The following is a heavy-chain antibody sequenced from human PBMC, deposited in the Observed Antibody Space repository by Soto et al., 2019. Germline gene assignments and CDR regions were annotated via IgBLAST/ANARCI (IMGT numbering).Heavy chain of an antibody. CDR1: GGTFSSYA. CDR2: IIPIFGTA. Sequence: QVQLVQSGAEVKKPGSSVKVSCKASGGTFSSYAISWVRQAPVQGLEWMGGIIPIFGTANYAQKFQGRGTITEGESTSTAYRELSSLRSEDTAVYYCARASAWEYYGEGWFDPWGQGTLVTVSP. V-gene: IGHV1-69*01. CDR3: ARASAWEYYGEGWFDP. J-gene: IGHJ5*02. D-gene: IGHD3-3*01.